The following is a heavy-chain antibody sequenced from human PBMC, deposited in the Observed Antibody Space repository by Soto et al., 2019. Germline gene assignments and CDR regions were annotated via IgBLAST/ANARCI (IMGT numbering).Heavy chain of an antibody. CDR2: IIPMFGIA. V-gene: IGHV1-69*02. CDR1: GGTFSSYT. CDR3: ARGDGDSHDY. J-gene: IGHJ4*02. Sequence: QVQLVQSGAEVKKTGSSVKVSCKASGGTFSSYTISWVRHAPGQGLEWMGRIIPMFGIANYAQKFQGRVTITADKSTSTAYMELSSLRSEDTAVYYCARGDGDSHDYWGQGTLVTVSS. D-gene: IGHD4-17*01.